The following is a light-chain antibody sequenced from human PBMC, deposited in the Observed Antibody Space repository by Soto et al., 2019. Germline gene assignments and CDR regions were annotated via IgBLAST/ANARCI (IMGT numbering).Light chain of an antibody. CDR1: QRVSSNF. CDR3: WQYGRSRGFA. V-gene: IGKV3-20*01. CDR2: GAS. J-gene: IGKJ4*01. Sequence: EIVLTQSPGTLSLSPGERATLSCRASQRVSSNFLAWYQEKPGQAPRLLIYGASSRATGIPDRFSGSGSGTDFTLTISRLEPEDFAVYYCWQYGRSRGFAFGGGTKVEIK.